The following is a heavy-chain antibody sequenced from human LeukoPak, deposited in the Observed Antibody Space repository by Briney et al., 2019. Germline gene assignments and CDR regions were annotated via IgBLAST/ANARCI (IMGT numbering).Heavy chain of an antibody. D-gene: IGHD2-2*01. CDR2: IIPIFGTA. CDR1: GGTFSSYA. J-gene: IGHJ3*02. V-gene: IGHV1-69*05. Sequence: SVKVSCKASGGTFSSYAISWVRQAPGQGLEWMGGIIPIFGTANYAQKFQGRVTITTDESTSTAYMELSSLRSEDTAVYYCARATLLRGGGGYCSSTSCYGAFDIWGQGTMVTVSS. CDR3: ARATLLRGGGGYCSSTSCYGAFDI.